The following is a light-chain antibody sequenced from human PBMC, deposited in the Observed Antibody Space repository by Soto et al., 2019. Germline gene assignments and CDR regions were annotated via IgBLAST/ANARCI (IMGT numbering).Light chain of an antibody. CDR3: QQYGSSTV. Sequence: DIVMTQSPATLSVAPGERVTFTCRASQGVSRKLAWYQHKPGQAPRLLIYGASSRATGVPYRFSVSESGKDCTLTISRLEPEDFAVYYCQQYGSSTVFGGGTKV. CDR2: GAS. CDR1: QGVSRK. V-gene: IGKV3-20*01. J-gene: IGKJ4*01.